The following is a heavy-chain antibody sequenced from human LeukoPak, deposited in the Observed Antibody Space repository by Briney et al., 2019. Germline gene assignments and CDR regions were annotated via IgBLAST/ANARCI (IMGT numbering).Heavy chain of an antibody. J-gene: IGHJ4*02. CDR2: ISGSGGST. CDR1: RFTFSSYA. D-gene: IGHD4-17*01. Sequence: PGGSLRLSCAASRFTFSSYAMSWVRQAPGKGLEWVSAISGSGGSTYYADSVKGRFTISRDNSKNTLYLRMNSLRAEDTAVYYCAKYRAVTLYYFDYWGQGTLVTVSS. CDR3: AKYRAVTLYYFDY. V-gene: IGHV3-23*01.